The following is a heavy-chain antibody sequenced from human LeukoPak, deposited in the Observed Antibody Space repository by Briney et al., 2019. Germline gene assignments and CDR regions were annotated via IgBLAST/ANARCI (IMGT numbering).Heavy chain of an antibody. CDR3: AKRASGSGTSLYYFDY. Sequence: QPGRSLRLSCAASGFTFSSYAMSWVRQAPGKGLEWVSVIINSAGSTFYADSVKGRFTIYRDNSKNTLYLQMNSLRAEDTAVYYCAKRASGSGTSLYYFDYWGQGTLVTVSS. D-gene: IGHD3-10*01. CDR1: GFTFSSYA. CDR2: IINSAGST. J-gene: IGHJ4*02. V-gene: IGHV3-23*01.